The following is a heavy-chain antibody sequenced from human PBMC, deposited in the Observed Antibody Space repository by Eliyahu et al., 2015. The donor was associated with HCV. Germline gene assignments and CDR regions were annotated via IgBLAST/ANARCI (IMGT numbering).Heavy chain of an antibody. Sequence: EVQLVESGGGLIQPGGSLRVSCAASGFXVSSNFMSWVRQAPGKGLEWVSVIYSDGHTYYADSVKGRFTISRDNSKNTLYLQMSSLRAEDTAVYYCAFPSPPHYYYGVDVWGQGTTVTVSS. CDR1: GFXVSSNF. CDR3: AFPSPPHYYYGVDV. CDR2: IYSDGHT. J-gene: IGHJ6*02. D-gene: IGHD6-6*01. V-gene: IGHV3-53*01.